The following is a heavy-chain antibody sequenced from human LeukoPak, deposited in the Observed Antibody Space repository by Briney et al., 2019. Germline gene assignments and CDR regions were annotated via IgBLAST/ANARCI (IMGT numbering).Heavy chain of an antibody. V-gene: IGHV4-30-4*01. CDR2: IHYSGNT. J-gene: IGHJ4*02. D-gene: IGHD1-26*01. Sequence: SQTLSLTCAVSGGSSRSGDYFWSWIRQPPGKGLEWIGHIHYSGNTYYNPSLRGRVTISLDTPKSQFSLHLSSVTAADTAVYYCAKRSTKDSGFDFWGQGTLVTVSS. CDR1: GGSSRSGDYF. CDR3: AKRSTKDSGFDF.